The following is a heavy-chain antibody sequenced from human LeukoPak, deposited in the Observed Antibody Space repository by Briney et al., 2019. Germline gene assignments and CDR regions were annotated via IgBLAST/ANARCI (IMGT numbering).Heavy chain of an antibody. CDR2: IYYSGST. CDR1: GGSISSYY. J-gene: IGHJ4*02. Sequence: SETLSLTCTVSGGSISSYYWSWIRQPPGKGLEWIGYIYYSGSTNYNPSLKSRVTISVDTSKNQFSLKLSSVTAADTAVYYCARAPLHISYGSGFDYWGQGTLVTVSS. CDR3: ARAPLHISYGSGFDY. D-gene: IGHD5-18*01. V-gene: IGHV4-59*01.